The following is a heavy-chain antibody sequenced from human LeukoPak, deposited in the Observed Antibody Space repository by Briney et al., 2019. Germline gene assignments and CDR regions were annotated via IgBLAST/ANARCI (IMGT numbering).Heavy chain of an antibody. CDR2: ISGSGGST. Sequence: GGSLRLSCAASGFTFSNYGMSWVRQAPGKGLEWVSGISGSGGSTYYADSVKGRFTISRDNSKNTLYLQMNSLRAEDTAVYYCAKRLIVGATEFHFDYWGQGTPVTVSS. CDR1: GFTFSNYG. CDR3: AKRLIVGATEFHFDY. J-gene: IGHJ4*02. V-gene: IGHV3-23*01. D-gene: IGHD1-26*01.